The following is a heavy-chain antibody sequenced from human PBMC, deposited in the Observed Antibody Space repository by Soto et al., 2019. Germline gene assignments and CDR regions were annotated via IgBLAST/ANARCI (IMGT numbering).Heavy chain of an antibody. CDR3: AREYSSSWYVGSGYYYGMDV. CDR2: ISYDGSNK. V-gene: IGHV3-30-3*01. Sequence: PGGSLRLSCAASGFTFSSYAMHWVRQAPGKGLEWVAVISYDGSNKYYADSVKGRFTISRDNSKNTLYLQMNSLRAEDTAVYYCAREYSSSWYVGSGYYYGMDVWGQGTTVTV. D-gene: IGHD6-13*01. CDR1: GFTFSSYA. J-gene: IGHJ6*02.